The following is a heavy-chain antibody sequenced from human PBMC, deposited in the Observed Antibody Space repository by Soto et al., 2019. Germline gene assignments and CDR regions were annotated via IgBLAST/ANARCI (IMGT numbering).Heavy chain of an antibody. J-gene: IGHJ6*02. V-gene: IGHV3-15*07. CDR2: IKSKTDGGTT. Sequence: AGSLRLSYAASGITFSNAWLNRVRPAPRKVLEGVGRIKSKTDGGTTDLAASEKGRFTISRDDSKNSLYPQMNSLKTEDTAVYYCTTRTNTYYDFWSGYYSYYYYGMDVWGQGT. D-gene: IGHD3-3*01. CDR3: TTRTNTYYDFWSGYYSYYYYGMDV. CDR1: GITFSNAW.